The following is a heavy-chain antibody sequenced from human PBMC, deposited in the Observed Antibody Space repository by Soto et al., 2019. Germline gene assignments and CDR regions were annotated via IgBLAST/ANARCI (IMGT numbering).Heavy chain of an antibody. CDR3: TKDITMIVVGGFDY. D-gene: IGHD3-22*01. CDR2: ISYDGSNK. Sequence: GGPLRLSCAASGFTFSSYGMHWVRQETGKGLEWVAVISYDGSNKYYADSVKGRFTISRDNSKNTLYLQMNSLRAEDTAVYYCTKDITMIVVGGFDYWGQGTLVTVSS. J-gene: IGHJ4*02. CDR1: GFTFSSYG. V-gene: IGHV3-30*18.